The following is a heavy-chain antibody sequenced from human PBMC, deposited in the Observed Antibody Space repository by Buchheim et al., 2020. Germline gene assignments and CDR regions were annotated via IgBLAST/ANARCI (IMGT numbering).Heavy chain of an antibody. CDR3: ARGGDIVVVVAADNWFDP. V-gene: IGHV4-34*01. Sequence: QVQLQQWGAGLLKPSETLFLTCAVYGGSFSGYYWSWTRQPPGKGLEWIGEINHSGSANYNPSLKSRVTMSVDTAKNQFSLTLNSVTAADTAVYYCARGGDIVVVVAADNWFDPWGQGTL. J-gene: IGHJ5*02. D-gene: IGHD2-15*01. CDR1: GGSFSGYY. CDR2: INHSGSA.